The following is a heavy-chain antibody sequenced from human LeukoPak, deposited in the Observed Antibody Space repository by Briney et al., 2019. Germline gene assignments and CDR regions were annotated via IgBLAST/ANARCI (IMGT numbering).Heavy chain of an antibody. CDR2: INGHNGNT. J-gene: IGHJ4*02. V-gene: IGHV1-18*01. D-gene: IGHD1-1*01. CDR1: GYTFTSYG. Sequence: ASVKVSCKASGYTFTSYGITRVRQAPGQGLEWMGWINGHNGNTHYAQNLQDRITMTTDTSSTTVYMELRSLKSDDTAVYYCAKAPSAHWPSDYWGQGTLVTVSS. CDR3: AKAPSAHWPSDY.